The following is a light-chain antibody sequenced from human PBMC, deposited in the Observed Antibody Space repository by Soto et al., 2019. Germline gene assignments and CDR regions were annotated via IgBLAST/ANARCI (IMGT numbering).Light chain of an antibody. CDR3: QQYDNWPPYT. Sequence: IVMTQSPATLSVSPGERATLSCRASQSVSSNVAWYQQKPGQAPRLLIYGASTRATGIPGRFSASGSGTEFTLTISSLQSEDFAVYYCQQYDNWPPYTFGQGTNLEIK. CDR2: GAS. CDR1: QSVSSN. J-gene: IGKJ2*01. V-gene: IGKV3-15*01.